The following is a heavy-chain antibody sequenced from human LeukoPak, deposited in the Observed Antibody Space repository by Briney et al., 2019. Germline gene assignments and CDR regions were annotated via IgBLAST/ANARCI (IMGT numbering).Heavy chain of an antibody. CDR3: ARHVSGGWSYYYMDV. J-gene: IGHJ6*03. CDR1: GGSISSSSYY. D-gene: IGHD6-19*01. CDR2: IYYSGST. V-gene: IGHV4-39*01. Sequence: SETLSLTCTVAGGSISSSSYYWGWIRQPPGKGLELIGSIYYSGSTYYNPSLKRRVTISVDTSKNQFSLKLSPVTAADTAVYYCARHVSGGWSYYYMDVWGKGTTVTISS.